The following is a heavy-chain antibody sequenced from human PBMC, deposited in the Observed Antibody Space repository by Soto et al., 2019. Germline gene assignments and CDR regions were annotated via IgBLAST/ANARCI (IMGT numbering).Heavy chain of an antibody. CDR1: GFTFSGSA. D-gene: IGHD2-15*01. CDR3: TRHPDLFRAVVMDY. V-gene: IGHV3-73*01. Sequence: GGSLRLSCAASGFTFSGSAMHWVRQASGKGLEWVGRIRSKANSYATAYAASVKGRFTISRDDSKNTAYLQMNSLKTEDTAVYYCTRHPDLFRAVVMDYWGQGTLVTVSS. CDR2: IRSKANSYAT. J-gene: IGHJ4*02.